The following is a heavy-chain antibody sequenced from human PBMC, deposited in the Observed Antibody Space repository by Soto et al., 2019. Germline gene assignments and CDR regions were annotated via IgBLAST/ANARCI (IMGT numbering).Heavy chain of an antibody. CDR3: ARTCSGGSCCLSYYGMDF. CDR2: INPSGGST. Sequence: ASVKVSCKASGYTFTSYYMHWVRQAPGQGLEWMGIINPSGGSTSYAQKFQGRVTMTRDTSTSTVYMELSSLRSEDTAVYYCARTCSGGSCCLSYYGMDFWGQGTTVTVSS. CDR1: GYTFTSYY. D-gene: IGHD2-15*01. V-gene: IGHV1-46*01. J-gene: IGHJ6*02.